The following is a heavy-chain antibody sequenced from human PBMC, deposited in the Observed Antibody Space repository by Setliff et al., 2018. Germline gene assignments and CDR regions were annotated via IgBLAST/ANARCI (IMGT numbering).Heavy chain of an antibody. D-gene: IGHD3-16*01. Sequence: SETLSLTCTVSGGSIRSSYYYWGWIRQPPGKGLEWIGSIYYNGSTHFNPSLKSRVAIPVDTSKNLLSLRVNSVTATDTAVYYCARPLEESFGGVRDSDAFDVWGQGTMGTVS. CDR1: GGSIRSSYYY. CDR3: ARPLEESFGGVRDSDAFDV. V-gene: IGHV4-39*01. CDR2: IYYNGST. J-gene: IGHJ3*01.